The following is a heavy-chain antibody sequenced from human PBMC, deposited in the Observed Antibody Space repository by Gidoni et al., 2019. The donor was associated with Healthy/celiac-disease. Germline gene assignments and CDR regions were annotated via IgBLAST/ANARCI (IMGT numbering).Heavy chain of an antibody. Sequence: QVQLVESGGGVVQPGRSLSLSCAASGFTFSSYAMHWVRQAPGKGLEWVAVISYDGSNTYYADSVKGRFTISRDNSKNTLYLQMNSLRAEDTAVYYCARDSQYGDYFDYWGQGTLVTVSS. CDR2: ISYDGSNT. D-gene: IGHD4-17*01. J-gene: IGHJ4*02. V-gene: IGHV3-30-3*01. CDR3: ARDSQYGDYFDY. CDR1: GFTFSSYA.